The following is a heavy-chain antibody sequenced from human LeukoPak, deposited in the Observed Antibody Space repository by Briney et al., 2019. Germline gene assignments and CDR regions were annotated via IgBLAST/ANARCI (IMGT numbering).Heavy chain of an antibody. Sequence: ASVKVSCKASGYTFTSYYMHWVRQAPGQGLEWMGIINPSGGSTSYAQKFQGRVTMTRDTSTSTVYMELSSLRSEDTAVYYCARLTYGSGSYYQSPLGYWGQGTLVTVSS. J-gene: IGHJ4*02. CDR3: ARLTYGSGSYYQSPLGY. CDR1: GYTFTSYY. V-gene: IGHV1-46*01. CDR2: INPSGGST. D-gene: IGHD3-10*01.